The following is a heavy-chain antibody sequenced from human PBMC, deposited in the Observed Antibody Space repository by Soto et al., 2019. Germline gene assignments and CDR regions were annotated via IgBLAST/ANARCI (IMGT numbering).Heavy chain of an antibody. CDR2: IYPSVSS. CDR3: AREKVGTTFFAN. CDR1: GFAISRGYY. Sequence: PXETLSLTCSVAGFAISRGYYWSWVRQPPGKGLEWIGSIYPSVSSYHNPSLATRLRLCIDTSKNQFTLNLTSVTAADTALYFCAREKVGTTFFANWGQGIQVTVSS. J-gene: IGHJ4*02. D-gene: IGHD1-1*01. V-gene: IGHV4-38-2*02.